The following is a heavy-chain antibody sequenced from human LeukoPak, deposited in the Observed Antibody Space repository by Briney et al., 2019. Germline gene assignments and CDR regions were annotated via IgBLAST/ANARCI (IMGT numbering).Heavy chain of an antibody. CDR1: GFTFSSYS. Sequence: PGGSLRLSCAASGFTFSSYSMNWVRQAPGKGLERVSYISSSSSTIYYADSVKGRFTISRDNAKNSLYLQMNSLRAEDTAVYYCARDLADHWGQGTLVTVSS. D-gene: IGHD3-3*02. V-gene: IGHV3-48*01. CDR3: ARDLADH. J-gene: IGHJ4*02. CDR2: ISSSSSTI.